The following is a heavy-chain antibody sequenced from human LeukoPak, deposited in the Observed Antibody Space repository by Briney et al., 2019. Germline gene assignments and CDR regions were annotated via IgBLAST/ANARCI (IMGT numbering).Heavy chain of an antibody. CDR2: IYHSGST. V-gene: IGHV4-30-2*01. Sequence: PSQTLSLTCAVSGGSISSGGYSWSWIRQPPGKGLEWIGYIYHSGSTYYNPSLKSRVTISLDRSKNQFSLRLSSVTAADTAVYYCARGSYSGYDFNFDYWGQGTLVTVSS. D-gene: IGHD5-12*01. CDR1: GGSISSGGYS. CDR3: ARGSYSGYDFNFDY. J-gene: IGHJ4*02.